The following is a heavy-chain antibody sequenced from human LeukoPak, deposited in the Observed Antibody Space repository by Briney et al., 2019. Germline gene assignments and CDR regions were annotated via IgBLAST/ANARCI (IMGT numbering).Heavy chain of an antibody. CDR2: IHPSGEI. V-gene: IGHV4-4*02. J-gene: IGHJ4*02. D-gene: IGHD6-13*01. CDR1: GXSISSSNG. CDR3: ARGKQQLVPPFDY. Sequence: SETLSLTCGVSGXSISSSNGWGWVRQPPGKGLEWTGIIHPSGEINYNQSLKSRFTISLDNAKNQFSLKMTSVTAADTAIYYCARGKQQLVPPFDYWGQGALVTVSS.